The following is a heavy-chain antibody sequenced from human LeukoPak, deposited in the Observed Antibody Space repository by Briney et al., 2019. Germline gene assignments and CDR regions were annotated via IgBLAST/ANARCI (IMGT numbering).Heavy chain of an antibody. Sequence: GGSLRLSCAASGFTFSSYGMSWVRQAPGKGLEWVSAISGSGGSTYYADSVKGRFTISRDNSKNTLYLQMNSLRAEDTAVYYCTSIPLLYDSSGYYWGFDYWGQGTLVTVSP. D-gene: IGHD3-22*01. CDR2: ISGSGGST. CDR1: GFTFSSYG. V-gene: IGHV3-23*01. CDR3: TSIPLLYDSSGYYWGFDY. J-gene: IGHJ4*02.